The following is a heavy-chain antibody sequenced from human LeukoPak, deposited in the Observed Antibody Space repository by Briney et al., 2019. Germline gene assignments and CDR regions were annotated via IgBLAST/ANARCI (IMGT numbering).Heavy chain of an antibody. CDR3: AKPMTTVTTHPLPFDY. D-gene: IGHD4-17*01. CDR2: IRYDGSNK. CDR1: GFTFSSYG. J-gene: IGHJ4*02. Sequence: GALRLSCAASGFTFSSYGMHWVRQPPGKGLEWVAFIRYDGSNKYYADSVKGRFTISRDNSKNTLCLQMKRLRAEDTAVYYCAKPMTTVTTHPLPFDYWGQGTLVTVSS. V-gene: IGHV3-30*02.